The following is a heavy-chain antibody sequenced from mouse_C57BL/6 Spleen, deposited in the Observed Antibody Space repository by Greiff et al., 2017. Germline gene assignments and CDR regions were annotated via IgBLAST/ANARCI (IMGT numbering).Heavy chain of an antibody. Sequence: VQLQQPGAELVMPGASVKLSCKASGYTFTSYWMHWVKQRPGQGLEWIGEIDPSDSYTNYNQKFKGKSTLTVDKSSSTAYMQLSSLTSEDSAVYYCARLGTPMDYWGQGTSVTGSS. V-gene: IGHV1-69*01. D-gene: IGHD3-1*01. J-gene: IGHJ4*01. CDR1: GYTFTSYW. CDR3: ARLGTPMDY. CDR2: IDPSDSYT.